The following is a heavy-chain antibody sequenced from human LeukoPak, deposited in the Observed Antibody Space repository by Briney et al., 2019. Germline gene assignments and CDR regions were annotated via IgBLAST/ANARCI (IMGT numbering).Heavy chain of an antibody. D-gene: IGHD6-13*01. CDR2: IYTSGST. CDR1: GGSISSGSYY. J-gene: IGHJ4*02. CDR3: AAAAAGTDEFDY. Sequence: SETLSLTCTVSGGSISSGSYYWRWIRQPAGKGLEWIGRIYTSGSTNYNPSLKSQVTISVDTSKNQFSLKLSSVTAADTAVYYCAAAAAGTDEFDYWGQGTLVTVSS. V-gene: IGHV4-61*02.